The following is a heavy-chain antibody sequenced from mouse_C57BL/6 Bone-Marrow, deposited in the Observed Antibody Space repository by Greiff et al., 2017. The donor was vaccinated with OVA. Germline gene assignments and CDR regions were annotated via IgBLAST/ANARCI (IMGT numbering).Heavy chain of an antibody. J-gene: IGHJ4*01. CDR2: IDPNSGGT. CDR1: GYTFTSYW. D-gene: IGHD1-1*01. CDR3: ARPFFDYGSSYYAMDY. V-gene: IGHV1-72*01. Sequence: QVQLQQPGAELVKPGASVKLSCKASGYTFTSYWMHWVKQRPGRGLEWIGRIDPNSGGTKYNEKFKSKATLTVDKPSSTAYMQLSSLTSEDSAVYHCARPFFDYGSSYYAMDYWGQGTSVTVSS.